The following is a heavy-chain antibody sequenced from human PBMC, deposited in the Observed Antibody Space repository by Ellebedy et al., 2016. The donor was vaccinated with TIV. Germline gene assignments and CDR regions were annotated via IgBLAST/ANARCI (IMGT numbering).Heavy chain of an antibody. J-gene: IGHJ4*02. CDR1: GFTFSSYG. V-gene: IGHV3-33*01. D-gene: IGHD4-17*01. Sequence: GESLKISXAASGFTFSSYGMHWVRQAPGKGLEWVAVIWYDGSNKYYADSVKGRFTISRDNSKNTLYLQMNSLRAEDTAVYYCARSYGDYDGGYFDYWGQGTLVTVSS. CDR2: IWYDGSNK. CDR3: ARSYGDYDGGYFDY.